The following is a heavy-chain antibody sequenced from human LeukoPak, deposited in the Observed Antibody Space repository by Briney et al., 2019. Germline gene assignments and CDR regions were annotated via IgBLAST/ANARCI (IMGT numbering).Heavy chain of an antibody. CDR3: ARLTPDYGDYSPFDY. J-gene: IGHJ4*02. V-gene: IGHV3-30-3*01. D-gene: IGHD4-17*01. Sequence: GGSLRLSCAATGFTFSAFWMHWVRQAPGKGLEWVAVISYDGSNKYYADSVKGRFTISRDNSKNTLYLQMNSLRAEDTAVYYCARLTPDYGDYSPFDYWGQGTLVTVSS. CDR2: ISYDGSNK. CDR1: GFTFSAFW.